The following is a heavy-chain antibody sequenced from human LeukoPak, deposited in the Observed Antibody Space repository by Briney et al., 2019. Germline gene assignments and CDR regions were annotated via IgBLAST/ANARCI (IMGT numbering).Heavy chain of an antibody. Sequence: SVKVSCKASGGTFSSYAISWVRQAPGQGLEWMGGIIPIFGTANYAQKFQGRVTITADESTSTAYMELSSLRSEDTAVYYCASARLETRDFDIWGQGTMVTVSS. CDR3: ASARLETRDFDI. CDR1: GGTFSSYA. J-gene: IGHJ3*02. CDR2: IIPIFGTA. D-gene: IGHD1-1*01. V-gene: IGHV1-69*13.